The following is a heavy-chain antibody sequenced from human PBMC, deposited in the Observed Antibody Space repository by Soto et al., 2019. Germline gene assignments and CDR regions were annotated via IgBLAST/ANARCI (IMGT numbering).Heavy chain of an antibody. D-gene: IGHD6-19*01. CDR2: IWYDGSNK. V-gene: IGHV3-33*01. CDR3: ARAKWLAIHRDYYYYYGMDV. J-gene: IGHJ6*02. Sequence: PGGSLRLSCAASGFTFSSYGMHWVRQAPGKGLEWVAVIWYDGSNKYYADSVKGRFTISRDNSKNTLYLQMNSLRAEDTAVYYCARAKWLAIHRDYYYYYGMDVWGQGTTVTVSS. CDR1: GFTFSSYG.